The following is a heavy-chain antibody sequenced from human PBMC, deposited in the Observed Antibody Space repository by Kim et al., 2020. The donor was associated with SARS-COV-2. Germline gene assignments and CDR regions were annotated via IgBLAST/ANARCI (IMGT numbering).Heavy chain of an antibody. D-gene: IGHD3-22*01. CDR2: A. V-gene: IGHV1-69*04. Sequence: ANYAQKFQGRVTITADKSTSTAYMELSSLRSEDTAVYYCARDGITMITTYWGQGTLVTVSS. J-gene: IGHJ4*02. CDR3: ARDGITMITTY.